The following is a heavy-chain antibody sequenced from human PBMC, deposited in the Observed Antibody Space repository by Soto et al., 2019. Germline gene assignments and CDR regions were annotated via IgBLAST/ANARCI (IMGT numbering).Heavy chain of an antibody. CDR3: ARDVSLVMPTVMYYSDY. CDR2: INAGNGNT. J-gene: IGHJ4*02. V-gene: IGHV1-3*01. Sequence: AASVKVSCKASGYTFTSYAMHWVRQAPGQRLEWMGWINAGNGNTKYSQKFQGRVTITRDTSASTAYMELSSLRSEDTAVYYCARDVSLVMPTVMYYSDYWGQGTLVTVSS. CDR1: GYTFTSYA. D-gene: IGHD4-17*01.